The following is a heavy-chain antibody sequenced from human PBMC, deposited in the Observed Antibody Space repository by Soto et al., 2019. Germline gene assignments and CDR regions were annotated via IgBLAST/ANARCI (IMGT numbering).Heavy chain of an antibody. Sequence: SETLSLTCTVSGGSISSGGYYWSWIRQHPGKGLEWIGYIYYSGSTYYNPSLKSRVTISVDTSKNQFSLKLSSVTAADTAVYYCARASITMVRGVISPVDYWGQGTLVTVSS. D-gene: IGHD3-10*01. CDR2: IYYSGST. J-gene: IGHJ4*02. CDR1: GGSISSGGYY. V-gene: IGHV4-31*03. CDR3: ARASITMVRGVISPVDY.